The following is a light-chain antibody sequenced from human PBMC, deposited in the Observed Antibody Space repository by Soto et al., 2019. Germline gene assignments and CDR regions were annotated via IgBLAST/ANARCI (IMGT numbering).Light chain of an antibody. CDR2: EVT. J-gene: IGLJ1*01. CDR3: SSYTNINTRACV. Sequence: QSVLTQPASVSGSPGQSISISCTGTSSDVVTYNLVSWYQQHPGKAPKLIIYEVTDRPSGVSNRFSGSKSGNTASLTISGLQAEDEAEYYCSSYTNINTRACVFGTGTKVTVL. V-gene: IGLV2-14*02. CDR1: SSDVVTYNL.